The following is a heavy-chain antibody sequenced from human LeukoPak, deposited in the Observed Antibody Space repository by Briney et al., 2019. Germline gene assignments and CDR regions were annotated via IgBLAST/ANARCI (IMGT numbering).Heavy chain of an antibody. CDR1: GFSLSTSGVG. Sequence: SGPTLVHPTPTLTLTFTFSGFSLSTSGVGVGWIRQPPGKALEWLALIYWDDDKRYSPSLKSRLTITKDTSKNQVVLTMTNMDPVDTATYYCAHFYYHGSSAYQYYFDQWGQGTLITVSS. CDR2: IYWDDDK. V-gene: IGHV2-5*02. D-gene: IGHD3-22*01. J-gene: IGHJ4*02. CDR3: AHFYYHGSSAYQYYFDQ.